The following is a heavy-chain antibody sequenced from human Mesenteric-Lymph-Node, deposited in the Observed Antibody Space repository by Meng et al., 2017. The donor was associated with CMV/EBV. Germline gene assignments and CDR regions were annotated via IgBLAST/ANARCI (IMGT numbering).Heavy chain of an antibody. V-gene: IGHV3-30-3*01. CDR1: GFTFSAYV. CDR2: NSYDGSSK. D-gene: IGHD1-20*01. Sequence: GGSLRLSCAGSGFTFSAYVLHWVRQAPGRGLEWVATNSYDGSSKYYADFVKGRFSVSRDNSKNTMFLQMDSLRVDDTAVYYCARGLTGAATAYWGQGTLVTVSS. CDR3: ARGLTGAATAY. J-gene: IGHJ4*02.